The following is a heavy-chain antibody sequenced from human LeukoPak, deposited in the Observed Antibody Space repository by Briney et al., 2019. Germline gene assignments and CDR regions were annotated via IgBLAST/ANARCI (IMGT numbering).Heavy chain of an antibody. Sequence: SGRSLRLSCAASGFTFSSYGMHWVRQAPGKGLEWVAVIWYDGSNKYYADSVKGRFTISRDSSKNTLYLQMNSLRAEDTAVYYCARDASGFDYWGQGTLVTVSS. CDR2: IWYDGSNK. J-gene: IGHJ4*02. CDR1: GFTFSSYG. V-gene: IGHV3-33*01. D-gene: IGHD2-15*01. CDR3: ARDASGFDY.